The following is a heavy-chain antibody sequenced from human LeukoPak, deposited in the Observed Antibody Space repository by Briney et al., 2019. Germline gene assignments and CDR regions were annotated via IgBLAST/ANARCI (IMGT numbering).Heavy chain of an antibody. J-gene: IGHJ2*01. CDR2: LSTSGSTI. V-gene: IGHV3-48*03. Sequence: GGSLRLSCAASGFTFSSYEMNWVRQAPGKGLEWASYLSTSGSTIYYADSVKGRFTISRDNAKNSLYLQMNSLRAEDTAVYYCARDHGRWYFDLWGRGTLVTVSS. CDR3: ARDHGRWYFDL. CDR1: GFTFSSYE. D-gene: IGHD3/OR15-3a*01.